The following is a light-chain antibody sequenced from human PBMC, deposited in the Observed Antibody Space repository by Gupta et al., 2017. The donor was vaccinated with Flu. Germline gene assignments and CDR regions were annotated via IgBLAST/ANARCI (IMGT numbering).Light chain of an antibody. CDR1: HSLSTNF. Sequence: IVLTQSPGTLSLSPGERATLSCRASHSLSTNFLAWYQQKPGQAPRLLIYGASSRATGIPDRFSGSGSGTDFTLTITRVDPEDFAVYYCQQDCCSFFTFGQGTKLDIK. V-gene: IGKV3-20*01. CDR3: QQDCCSFFT. CDR2: GAS. J-gene: IGKJ2*01.